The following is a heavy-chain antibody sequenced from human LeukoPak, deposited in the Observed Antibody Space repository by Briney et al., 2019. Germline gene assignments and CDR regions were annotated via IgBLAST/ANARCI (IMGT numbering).Heavy chain of an antibody. Sequence: SETLSLTCAVSGYSISSGYYWGWIRQPPGKGLEWIGSIYHSGSTYYNPSLKSRVTISVDTSKNQFSLKLGSVTAADTAVYYCARVHCSSTSCSREDYYYYMDVWGKGTTVTVSS. D-gene: IGHD2-2*01. J-gene: IGHJ6*03. CDR2: IYHSGST. CDR1: GYSISSGYY. V-gene: IGHV4-38-2*01. CDR3: ARVHCSSTSCSREDYYYYMDV.